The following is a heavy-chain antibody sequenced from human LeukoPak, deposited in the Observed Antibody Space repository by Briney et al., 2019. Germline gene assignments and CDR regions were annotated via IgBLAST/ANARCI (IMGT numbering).Heavy chain of an antibody. V-gene: IGHV4-59*08. CDR2: IYYSGST. CDR3: AKHRDNGDSSGYHDFDF. Sequence: SETLSLTCTVSGGSISSYYWSWIRQPPGKGLEWIGYIYYSGSTNYNPSLKSRVTISVDTSKNQFSLKLSSVTAADTAVYYCAKHRDNGDSSGYHDFDFWGQGTLVTVSS. CDR1: GGSISSYY. D-gene: IGHD3-22*01. J-gene: IGHJ4*02.